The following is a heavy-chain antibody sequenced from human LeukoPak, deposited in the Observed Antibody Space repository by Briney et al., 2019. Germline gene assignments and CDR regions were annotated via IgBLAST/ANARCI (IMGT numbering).Heavy chain of an antibody. D-gene: IGHD1-26*01. V-gene: IGHV1-3*01. CDR2: INAGNGNT. J-gene: IGHJ5*02. CDR1: GYTFTSYY. CDR3: ARDDSGSYYGWFDP. Sequence: ASVKVSCKASGYTFTSYYMHWVRQAPGQRLEWMGWINAGNGNTKYSQKFQGRVTITRDTSASTAYMELSSLRSEDTAVYYCARDDSGSYYGWFDPWGQGTLVTVSS.